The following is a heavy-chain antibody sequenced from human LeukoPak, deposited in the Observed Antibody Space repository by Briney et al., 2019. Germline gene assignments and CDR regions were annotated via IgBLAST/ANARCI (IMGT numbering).Heavy chain of an antibody. Sequence: SETLSLTCTVSGGSISNYYWSWIRQPSGKGLEWSGYIYYSGSTNYNPSLKSRVTISVDTSKNQFSLKLSSVTAADTAVYYCARTTEGYCRGRSCYSYYYLDVWGKGTTVTVSS. CDR1: GGSISNYY. CDR2: IYYSGST. V-gene: IGHV4-59*01. D-gene: IGHD2-15*01. CDR3: ARTTEGYCRGRSCYSYYYLDV. J-gene: IGHJ6*03.